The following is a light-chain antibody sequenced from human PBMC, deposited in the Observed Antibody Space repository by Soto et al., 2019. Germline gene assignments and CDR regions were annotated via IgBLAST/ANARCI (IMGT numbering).Light chain of an antibody. CDR2: GAS. CDR3: QQYNDWPLT. Sequence: EIVLTQSPATLSLSAGERATLSCRASQSVSTYLAWYQQKPGQAPRLLIYGASTRATGIPARFSGGGSGTEFTLTISSLQSADFAVYYCQQYNDWPLTFGGGTKVEIK. J-gene: IGKJ4*01. CDR1: QSVSTY. V-gene: IGKV3-15*01.